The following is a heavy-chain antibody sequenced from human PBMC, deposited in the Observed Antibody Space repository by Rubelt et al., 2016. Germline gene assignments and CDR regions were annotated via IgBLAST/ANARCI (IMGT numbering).Heavy chain of an antibody. J-gene: IGHJ4*02. V-gene: IGHV4-4*02. D-gene: IGHD1-1*01. CDR3: ARTASGYNFEFDY. Sequence: WHSGSTNHNPSLKSRVTISLDKSKNQFSLKMTSVTAADTAVYYCARTASGYNFEFDYWGQGTLVTVSS. CDR2: WHSGST.